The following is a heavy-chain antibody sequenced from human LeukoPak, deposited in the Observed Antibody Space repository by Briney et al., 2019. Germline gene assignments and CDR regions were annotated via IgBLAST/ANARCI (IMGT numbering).Heavy chain of an antibody. J-gene: IGHJ4*02. V-gene: IGHV3-7*01. D-gene: IGHD6-13*01. CDR3: ARGPWPGIAAAGFDF. CDR1: GFTFSSYG. CDR2: IKQDGSEK. Sequence: GGSLRLSGAASGFTFSSYGMRWVRQAPGKGLEWVSNIKQDGSEKYYVDSVKGRFTISRDNAKNSLYLQLNSLRAEDTAVYYFARGPWPGIAAAGFDFWGKGNLVTVSS.